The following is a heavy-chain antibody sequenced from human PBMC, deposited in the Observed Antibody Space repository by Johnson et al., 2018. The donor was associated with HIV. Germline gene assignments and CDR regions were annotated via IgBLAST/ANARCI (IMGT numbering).Heavy chain of an antibody. CDR2: ISYDGSNK. Sequence: QMLLVESGGGLVQPGGSLRLSCAASGFTFSQAWMSWVRQAPGKGLEWVAVISYDGSNKYYTDPVKGRFTIARDNSKNALYLQMQHRTTEDASVYYCASLRYAFDIWGQGTMVIVSS. CDR1: GFTFSQAW. CDR3: ASLRYAFDI. J-gene: IGHJ3*02. V-gene: IGHV3-30*03.